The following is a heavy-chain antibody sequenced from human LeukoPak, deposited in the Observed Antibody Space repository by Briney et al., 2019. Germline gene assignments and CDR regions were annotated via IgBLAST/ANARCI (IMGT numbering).Heavy chain of an antibody. CDR1: GFTFSSYG. Sequence: GGSLRLSCAASGFTFSSYGMHWVRQAPGKGLEWVAVLYYDGSNKYYADSVKGRFTISRDNSQNTLYLQMNNLRAEDTAVYHCARVRQLERRTGYYGMDVWGQGTTATVSS. D-gene: IGHD1-1*01. CDR3: ARVRQLERRTGYYGMDV. CDR2: LYYDGSNK. V-gene: IGHV3-33*01. J-gene: IGHJ6*02.